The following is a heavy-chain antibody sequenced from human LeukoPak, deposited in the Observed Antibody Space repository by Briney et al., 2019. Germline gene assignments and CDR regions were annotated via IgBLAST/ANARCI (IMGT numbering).Heavy chain of an antibody. J-gene: IGHJ4*02. CDR1: GDSFSSSDSY. CDR3: TRGYFDSRGYSSPFDF. V-gene: IGHV4-39*01. CDR2: IYYLGTT. D-gene: IGHD3-22*01. Sequence: SETLSLTCTVSGDSFSSSDSYWGWIRQPPGKGVEWIGNIYYLGTTFYNPSLKSRVTISVDTSKNQFSLKLNSVTAADTAVYYCTRGYFDSRGYSSPFDFWGRGTLVTVSS.